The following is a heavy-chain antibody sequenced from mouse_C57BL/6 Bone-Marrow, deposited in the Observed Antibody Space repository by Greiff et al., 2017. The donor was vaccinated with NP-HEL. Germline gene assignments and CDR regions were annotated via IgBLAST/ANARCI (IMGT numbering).Heavy chain of an antibody. V-gene: IGHV14-4*01. Sequence: SGAELVRPGASVKLSCTASGFNIKDDYMHWVKQRPEQGLEWIGWIDPENGDTEYASKFQGKATITADTSSNTAYLQLSSLTSEDTAVYYCTTPRRQLRLQAYYWGQGTTLTVSS. J-gene: IGHJ2*01. CDR1: GFNIKDDY. CDR2: IDPENGDT. D-gene: IGHD3-2*02. CDR3: TTPRRQLRLQAYY.